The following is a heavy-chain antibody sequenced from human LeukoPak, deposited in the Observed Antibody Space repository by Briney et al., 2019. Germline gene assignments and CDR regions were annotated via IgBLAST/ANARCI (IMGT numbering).Heavy chain of an antibody. J-gene: IGHJ6*02. V-gene: IGHV1-69*13. CDR1: GGTFSSYA. CDR2: IIPIFGTA. D-gene: IGHD6-25*01. Sequence: SVKVSCKASGGTFSSYAISWVRQAPGQGLEWMGGIIPIFGTANYAQKFQGRVTITADESTSTAYMELRSLRSEDTAVYYCARSSRGHFHYYYYGMDVWGQGTTVTVSS. CDR3: ARSSRGHFHYYYYGMDV.